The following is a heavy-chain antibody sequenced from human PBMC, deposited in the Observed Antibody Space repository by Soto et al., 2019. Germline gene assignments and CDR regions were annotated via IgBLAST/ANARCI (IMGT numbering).Heavy chain of an antibody. CDR2: INPSGGST. D-gene: IGHD6-13*01. V-gene: IGHV1-46*01. CDR1: GYTFTSYY. J-gene: IGHJ5*02. Sequence: QVQLVQSGAEVKKPGASVKVSCKASGYTFTSYYMHWVRQAPGQGLELMGIINPSGGSTSYAQKFQGRVTMTRDTSTSTVYLELSSLRSEDTAVYYCARASRTIAAAGTSDWFDPWGQGTLVTVSA. CDR3: ARASRTIAAAGTSDWFDP.